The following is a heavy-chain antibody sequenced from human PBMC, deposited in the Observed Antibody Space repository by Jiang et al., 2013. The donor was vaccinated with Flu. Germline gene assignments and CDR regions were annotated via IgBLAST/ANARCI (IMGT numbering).Heavy chain of an antibody. D-gene: IGHD2-15*01. CDR1: GFTFSYYG. J-gene: IGHJ4*02. V-gene: IGHV3-30*02. CDR3: ATLRGSSYDTYLLDS. CDR2: IRYDGSDK. Sequence: VQLVESGGGVVQPGGSLRLSCAASGFTFSYYGMYWVRQAPGKGLEWLTSIRYDGSDKYYADSVKGRFTISRDNPKKTLYLQMSSLTPEDTAVYFCATLRGSSYDTYLLDSWGQGTLVTVSS.